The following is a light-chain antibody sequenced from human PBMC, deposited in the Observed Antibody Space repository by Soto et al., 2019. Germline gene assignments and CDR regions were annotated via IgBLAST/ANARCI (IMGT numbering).Light chain of an antibody. CDR3: QQYNDWPRWA. V-gene: IGKV3-15*01. J-gene: IGKJ1*01. CDR2: GAS. CDR1: QSVSNN. Sequence: EIVITQSPATLSVSPGDRATLSCRASQSVSNNLAWYQQKHGQAPRLLFYGASTRATGIPARFSGSGSGTEFTLTISSLXSEDFAVYFCQQYNDWPRWAFGQGTKVDTK.